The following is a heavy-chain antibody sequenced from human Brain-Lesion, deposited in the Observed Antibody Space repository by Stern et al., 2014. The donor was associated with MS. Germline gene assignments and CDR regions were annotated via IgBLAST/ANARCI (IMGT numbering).Heavy chain of an antibody. V-gene: IGHV4-61*02. CDR3: ARGRVVPGFQYYATDV. CDR2: IFNSGST. J-gene: IGHJ6*02. CDR1: GGSISSGGYY. Sequence: QLQLQESGPGLVKPSQTLSLSCTVSGGSISSGGYYWSWIRQPAGKGLEWIGRIFNSGSTSYNPSPKNRGPISIDTSKNPLPLRMNSMTAADTAVYYCARGRVVPGFQYYATDVWGQGTTVIVSS. D-gene: IGHD2-2*01.